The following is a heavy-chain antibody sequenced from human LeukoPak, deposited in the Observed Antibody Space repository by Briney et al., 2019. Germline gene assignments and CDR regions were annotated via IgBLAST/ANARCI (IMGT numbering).Heavy chain of an antibody. CDR3: AREPLWSGYSYYYYYMDV. J-gene: IGHJ6*03. D-gene: IGHD3-3*01. V-gene: IGHV4-59*12. CDR1: GGSISSYY. Sequence: PSETLSLTCTVSGGSISSYYWSWIRQPPGKGLEWIGYIYYSGSTNYNPSLKSRVTMSVDTSKNQFSLKLRSVTAADTAVYYCAREPLWSGYSYYYYYMDVWGKGTTVTVSS. CDR2: IYYSGST.